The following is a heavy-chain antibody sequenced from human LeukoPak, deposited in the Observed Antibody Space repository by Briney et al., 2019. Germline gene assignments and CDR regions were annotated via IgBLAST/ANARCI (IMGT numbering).Heavy chain of an antibody. CDR2: INHSGST. Sequence: SETLSLTCAVYGGSFSGYYSSWIRQPPGKGLEWIGEINHSGSTNYNPSLKSRVTISVDTSKNQFSLKLSSVTAADTAVYYCARGDTAMVPDAFDIWGQGTMVTVSS. CDR1: GGSFSGYY. D-gene: IGHD5-18*01. V-gene: IGHV4-34*01. J-gene: IGHJ3*02. CDR3: ARGDTAMVPDAFDI.